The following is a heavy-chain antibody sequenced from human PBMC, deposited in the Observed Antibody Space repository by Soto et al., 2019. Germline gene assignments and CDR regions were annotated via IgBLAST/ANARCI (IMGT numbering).Heavy chain of an antibody. J-gene: IGHJ4*02. V-gene: IGHV4-39*02. Sequence: QLQLQESGPGLVKPSETLSLTCTVSGGSISSSSYYWGWIRQPPGKGLEWIGSIYYSGNTYYTPSLKRRVTISVNTSKNQFYLKLSSVTAADTAVYYCAREGGRYCTGGSCQVDYWGQGTLVTVSS. CDR1: GGSISSSSYY. CDR2: IYYSGNT. CDR3: AREGGRYCTGGSCQVDY. D-gene: IGHD2-15*01.